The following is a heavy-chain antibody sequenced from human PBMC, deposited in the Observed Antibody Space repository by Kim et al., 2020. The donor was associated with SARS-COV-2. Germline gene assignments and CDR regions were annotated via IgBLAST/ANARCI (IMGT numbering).Heavy chain of an antibody. J-gene: IGHJ4*02. CDR1: GFTFSSYG. CDR3: AKASDTAMVIGPFDY. CDR2: ISYDGSNK. V-gene: IGHV3-30*18. Sequence: LSLTCAASGFTFSSYGMHWVRQAPGKGLEWVAVISYDGSNKYYADSVKGRFTISRDNSKNTLYLQMNSLRAEDTAVYYCAKASDTAMVIGPFDYWGQ. D-gene: IGHD5-18*01.